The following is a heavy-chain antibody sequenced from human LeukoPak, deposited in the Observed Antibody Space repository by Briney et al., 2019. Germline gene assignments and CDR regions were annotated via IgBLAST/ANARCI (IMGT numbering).Heavy chain of an antibody. J-gene: IGHJ4*02. CDR2: ISGSGGNI. V-gene: IGHV3-48*03. CDR3: ARGFLFPYYFDY. CDR1: GFTFSSYE. Sequence: GGSLRLSCSASGFTFSSYEMTGVRQAPGKGLEWVSYISGSGGNIYYADSVKGRFTITRDNAKNSLFLQMNSLRAEDTAVYYCARGFLFPYYFDYWGQGTLVTVSS.